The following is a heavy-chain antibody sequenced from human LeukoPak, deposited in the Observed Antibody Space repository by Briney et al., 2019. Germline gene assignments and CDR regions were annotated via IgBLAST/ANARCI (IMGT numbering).Heavy chain of an antibody. J-gene: IGHJ3*02. V-gene: IGHV3-23*01. CDR1: GFTFSSYA. CDR2: ISGSGGST. CDR3: ARKSDAFDI. Sequence: GGSLRLSCAASGFTFSSYAMSWVRQAPGKGLEWVSAISGSGGSTYYADSVKGRFTISRDNAKNSLYLQMNSLRAEDTAVYYCARKSDAFDIWGQGTMVTVSS.